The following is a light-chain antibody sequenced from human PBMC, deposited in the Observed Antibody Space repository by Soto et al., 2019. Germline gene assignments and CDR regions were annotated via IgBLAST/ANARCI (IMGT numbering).Light chain of an antibody. CDR1: QSVSSN. CDR3: QQYNDWPPT. Sequence: EIVMTQSPATLSVSPGERATLSCRASQSVSSNLAWYQQKPGQAPRLLIYVTSTRAAGVPARFSGSASGTEFTLTISSLQSEDFAVYYCQQYNDWPPTFGQGTKVDIK. V-gene: IGKV3-15*01. CDR2: VTS. J-gene: IGKJ1*01.